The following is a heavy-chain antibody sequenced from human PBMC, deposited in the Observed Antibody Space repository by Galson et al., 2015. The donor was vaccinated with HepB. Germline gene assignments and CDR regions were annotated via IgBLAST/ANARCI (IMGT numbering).Heavy chain of an antibody. CDR3: ARPFSGEPKCQYFFY. CDR1: GGTFSSYA. V-gene: IGHV1-69*13. D-gene: IGHD3-9*01. CDR2: IIPIFGRA. Sequence: SVKVSCKASGGTFSSYAFSWVRQTPGQGLEWMGGIIPIFGRANYAQKFQGRVTITADESTSTAYMELRSLRHEDTAVYYCARPFSGEPKCQYFFYWGQGTLVTVSS. J-gene: IGHJ4*02.